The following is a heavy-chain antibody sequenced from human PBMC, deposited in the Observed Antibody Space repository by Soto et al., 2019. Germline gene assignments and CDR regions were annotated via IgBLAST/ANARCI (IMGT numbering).Heavy chain of an antibody. V-gene: IGHV1-69*01. CDR2: IIPIFGTA. J-gene: IGHJ6*02. CDR3: ARSIAAAGTYYYYGMDV. Sequence: QVQLVQSGAEVKKPGSSVKVSCKASGGTFSSYAISWVRQAPGQGLEWMGGIIPIFGTANYAQKFQGRVTMTADESTSTAYMELSCLRSEDTAVYYCARSIAAAGTYYYYGMDVWGQGTTVTVSS. D-gene: IGHD6-13*01. CDR1: GGTFSSYA.